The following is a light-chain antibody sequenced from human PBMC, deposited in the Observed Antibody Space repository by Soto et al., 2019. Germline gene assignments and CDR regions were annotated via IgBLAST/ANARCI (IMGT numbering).Light chain of an antibody. CDR1: QGITSY. Sequence: IQLTQSPSSLSASVGYSFTITCRASQGITSYLAWYQQKPGKAPNLLIYAASTLESGVPSRFSATVSGTEFSLTITSLQPEDFATYYCQQLFDSPITFGQGTRLEIK. J-gene: IGKJ5*01. CDR2: AAS. V-gene: IGKV1-9*01. CDR3: QQLFDSPIT.